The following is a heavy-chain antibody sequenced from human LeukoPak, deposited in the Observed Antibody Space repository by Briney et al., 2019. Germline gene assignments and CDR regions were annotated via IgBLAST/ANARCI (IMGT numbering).Heavy chain of an antibody. V-gene: IGHV3-30-3*01. CDR1: GFTFSSYA. CDR3: ASSLSIAAAGFGGY. Sequence: GGSLRLSCAASGFTFSSYAMHWVRQAPGKGLEWVAVISYDGSNKYYADSVKGRFTISRDNSKNTLYLQMNSLRAEDTAVYYCASSLSIAAAGFGGYWGQGTLVTVSS. J-gene: IGHJ4*02. CDR2: ISYDGSNK. D-gene: IGHD6-13*01.